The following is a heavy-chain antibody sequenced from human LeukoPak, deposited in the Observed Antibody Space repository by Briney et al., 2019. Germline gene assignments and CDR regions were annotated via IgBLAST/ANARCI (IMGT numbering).Heavy chain of an antibody. V-gene: IGHV3-43*02. J-gene: IGHJ6*02. Sequence: GGSLILSCAASGFIFSNYEMNWVRQTPGKGLEWVSYISDHGKSRNYVDSVKGRFAISRDNSKSSLYLQMNSLRIEDTALYFCAKDRLPGGMAVAGTDDGMDVWGQGTTVTVSS. CDR3: AKDRLPGGMAVAGTDDGMDV. D-gene: IGHD6-19*01. CDR1: GFIFSNYE. CDR2: ISDHGKSR.